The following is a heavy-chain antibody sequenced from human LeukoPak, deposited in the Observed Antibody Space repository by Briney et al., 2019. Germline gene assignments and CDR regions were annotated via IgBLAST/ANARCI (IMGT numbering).Heavy chain of an antibody. D-gene: IGHD4-17*01. CDR3: ARDPSVTTLGY. J-gene: IGHJ4*02. V-gene: IGHV3-53*01. CDR2: IYSGGST. CDR1: GFTVSSNY. Sequence: PGGSLRLSCAASGFTVSSNYMSWVRQAPGKGLEWVSVIYSGGSTYYADSVKGRFTISRDNSKNTLYLQMNSLRAEDTAVYYCARDPSVTTLGYWGQGTLVTVSS.